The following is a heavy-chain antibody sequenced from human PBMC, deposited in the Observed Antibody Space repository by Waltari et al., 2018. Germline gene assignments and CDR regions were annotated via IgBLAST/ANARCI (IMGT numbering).Heavy chain of an antibody. CDR1: GGSISSYY. CDR3: ARGMQLERAFYI. J-gene: IGHJ3*02. Sequence: QVQLQESGPGLVKPSETLSLTCTVSGGSISSYYWSWTRQPAGKGLELIGRIYTSGSTNINPSLKSGVTMSVDTSKNQFSLKLSSVTAADTAVYYCARGMQLERAFYIWGQGTMVTVSS. D-gene: IGHD1-1*01. CDR2: IYTSGST. V-gene: IGHV4-4*07.